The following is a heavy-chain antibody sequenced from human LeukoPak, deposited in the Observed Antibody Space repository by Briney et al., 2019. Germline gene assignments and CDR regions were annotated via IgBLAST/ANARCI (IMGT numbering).Heavy chain of an antibody. D-gene: IGHD3-10*01. J-gene: IGHJ5*02. CDR3: ARGGYYGSGNDFRFNP. Sequence: SQTLSLTCTVSGGSISSGSYYWSWIRQPPGKGLECIGYIHYTGSTNYNPSLKSRVTISVDTSKNQFSLKLSSVTAADMAIYYCARGGYYGSGNDFRFNPWGQGTLVTVSS. CDR2: IHYTGST. CDR1: GGSISSGSYY. V-gene: IGHV4-61*01.